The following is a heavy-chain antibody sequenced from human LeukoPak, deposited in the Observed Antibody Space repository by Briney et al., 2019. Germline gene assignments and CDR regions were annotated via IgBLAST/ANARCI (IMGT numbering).Heavy chain of an antibody. CDR1: GGPFSGYY. Sequence: SETLSLTCAVYGGPFSGYYWSWIRQPPGKGLEWIGEINHSGSTNYNPSLKSRVTISVDTSKNQFSLKLSSVTAADTAVYYCARGDRYNWFDPWGQGTLVTVSS. D-gene: IGHD1-14*01. CDR3: ARGDRYNWFDP. J-gene: IGHJ5*02. CDR2: INHSGST. V-gene: IGHV4-34*01.